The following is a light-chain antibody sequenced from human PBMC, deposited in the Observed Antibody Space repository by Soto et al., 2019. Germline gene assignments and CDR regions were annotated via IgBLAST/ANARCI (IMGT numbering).Light chain of an antibody. CDR3: QQRSNWPIT. V-gene: IGKV1-9*01. CDR2: AAS. Sequence: DIQLTQSPSFLSASVGDRVTISCRASQGISSYLAWYQHKPGKAPNLLISAASTLQSGVPSRFSGSGSGTEFTLTISSLQPEDFAVYYCQQRSNWPITFGQGTRLEIK. J-gene: IGKJ5*01. CDR1: QGISSY.